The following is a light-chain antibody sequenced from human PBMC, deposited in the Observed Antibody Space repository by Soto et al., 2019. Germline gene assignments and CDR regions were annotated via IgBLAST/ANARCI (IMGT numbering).Light chain of an antibody. J-gene: IGLJ1*01. CDR2: NNN. CDR1: SSNIGSNT. CDR3: AAWDDSLNGIV. V-gene: IGLV1-44*01. Sequence: QSVLTQPPSASGTPXQXXTISCSGSSSNIGSNTVNWYQQLPGTAPKLLICNNNQRPSGVPDRFSGSKSGTSASLAISGLQSEDEADYYCAAWDDSLNGIVFGTGTKVTVL.